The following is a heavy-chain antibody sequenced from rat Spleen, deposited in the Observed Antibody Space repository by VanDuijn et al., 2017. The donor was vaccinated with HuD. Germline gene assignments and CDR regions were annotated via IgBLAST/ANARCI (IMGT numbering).Heavy chain of an antibody. CDR3: ARQGNWARWFPY. CDR1: GFTFSDYY. CDR2: IRHDGRNT. D-gene: IGHD4-6*01. J-gene: IGHJ3*01. Sequence: EVQLVESDGGLVQPGRSLELSCAASGFTFSDYYMAWVRQAPTKGLEWVATIRHDGRNTYYRDSVKGRFTISRDSAKSTLYLHMDSLRSEDTATYYCARQGNWARWFPYWGQGTLVTVSS. V-gene: IGHV5-29*01.